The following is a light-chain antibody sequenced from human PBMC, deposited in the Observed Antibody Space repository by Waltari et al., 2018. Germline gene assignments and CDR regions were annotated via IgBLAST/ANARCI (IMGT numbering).Light chain of an antibody. Sequence: DIQMTQSPPSVSASVGDRVTITCRGRGGFRIWLSWYQQKPGKAPKLLIYATSNLQSGVPSRFSGSGSGTEFTLTISGLEPEDLGVYYCQLVGRSTGTFGQGTKVEIK. CDR2: ATS. V-gene: IGKV1-12*01. CDR3: QLVGRSTGT. CDR1: GGFRIW. J-gene: IGKJ1*01.